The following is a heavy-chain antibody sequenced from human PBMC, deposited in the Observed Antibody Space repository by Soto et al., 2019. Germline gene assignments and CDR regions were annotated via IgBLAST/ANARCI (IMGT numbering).Heavy chain of an antibody. CDR1: GGSISSGGYS. V-gene: IGHV4-30-2*01. CDR2: IYESGRT. J-gene: IGHJ5*02. Sequence: SETLSLTCAVSGGSISSGGYSWSWIRQPPGKGLEWIGYIYESGRTYYNASLKSRVSISADKSKNQFSLQLRSLTAADTAMYYCARNSFSASSYNFLDPWGQGALVTVSS. D-gene: IGHD1-1*01. CDR3: ARNSFSASSYNFLDP.